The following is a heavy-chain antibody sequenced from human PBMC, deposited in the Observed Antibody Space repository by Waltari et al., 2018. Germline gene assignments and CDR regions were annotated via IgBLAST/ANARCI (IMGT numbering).Heavy chain of an antibody. CDR3: ARDYYSDYVFDH. Sequence: QVQLVQSGGEVKNPGASVKVSCKASGYIFTSYGISWVRQAPGQSLEWMAWTSAHNDDTNYVQRFQDRLTMTTDTSTNTAYMELRSLRSDDTAVYYCARDYYSDYVFDHWGQGTLVIVSS. V-gene: IGHV1-18*01. CDR2: TSAHNDDT. CDR1: GYIFTSYG. D-gene: IGHD4-17*01. J-gene: IGHJ4*02.